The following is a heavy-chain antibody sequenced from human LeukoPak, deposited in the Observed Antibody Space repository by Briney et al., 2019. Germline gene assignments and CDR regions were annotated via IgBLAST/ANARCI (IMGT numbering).Heavy chain of an antibody. D-gene: IGHD3-9*01. Sequence: SETLSLTCTVSGGSISSYYWSWIRQPAGKGLEWIGRIYTSGSTNYNPSLKSRVTMSVDTSKNQFSLKLSSVTAADTAVYHCASGDILTGYFLGWGQGTLVTVSS. CDR1: GGSISSYY. CDR2: IYTSGST. V-gene: IGHV4-4*07. J-gene: IGHJ4*02. CDR3: ASGDILTGYFLG.